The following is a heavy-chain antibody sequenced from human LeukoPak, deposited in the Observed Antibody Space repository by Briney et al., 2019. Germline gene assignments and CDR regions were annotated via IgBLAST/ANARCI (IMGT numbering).Heavy chain of an antibody. V-gene: IGHV3-23*01. CDR1: GFTFSSYA. CDR2: ISGSGGST. CDR3: AKRGVRYCSSTSCPPFDP. J-gene: IGHJ5*02. Sequence: GGSLRLSCAASGFTFSSYAMSWVRQALGKGLEWVSAISGSGGSTYYADSVKGRFTISRDNSKNTLYLQMNSLRAEDTAVYYCAKRGVRYCSSTSCPPFDPWGQGTLVTVSS. D-gene: IGHD2-2*01.